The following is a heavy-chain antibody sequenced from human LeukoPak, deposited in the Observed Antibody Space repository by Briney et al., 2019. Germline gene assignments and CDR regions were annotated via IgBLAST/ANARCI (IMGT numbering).Heavy chain of an antibody. Sequence: PSETLSLTCAVYGGSFSGYYWSWIRQPPGKGLEWIGEINHSGSTNYNPSLKSRVTISVDTSKNQFSLKLSSVTAADTAVYYYARRGGIGYCSSTSCYGARAFDIWGQGTMVTVSP. J-gene: IGHJ3*02. CDR3: ARRGGIGYCSSTSCYGARAFDI. CDR1: GGSFSGYY. CDR2: INHSGST. D-gene: IGHD2-2*01. V-gene: IGHV4-34*01.